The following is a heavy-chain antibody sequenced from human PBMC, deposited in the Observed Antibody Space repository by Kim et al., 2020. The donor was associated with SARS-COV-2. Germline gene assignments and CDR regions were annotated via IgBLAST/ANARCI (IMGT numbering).Heavy chain of an antibody. J-gene: IGHJ4*02. CDR3: AKMVRGVISPCDY. Sequence: EEHEECKFTSSRDNSTNKLYLQMNRLRAEDTAVYYCAKMVRGVISPCDYWGQGTLVTVSS. V-gene: IGHV3-23*01. D-gene: IGHD3-10*01.